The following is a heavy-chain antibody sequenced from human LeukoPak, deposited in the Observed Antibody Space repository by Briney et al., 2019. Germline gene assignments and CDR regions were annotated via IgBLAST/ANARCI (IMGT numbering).Heavy chain of an antibody. V-gene: IGHV3-48*03. Sequence: PGGSLRLSCAASGLTFSSYEMDWVRQAPGKGLEWVSYISSSGSTIYYADSVKGRFTISRDNAKNSLYLQMNSLRAEDTAVYYCAKEVTPDRSGFDAFDIWGQGTTVTVSS. D-gene: IGHD3-22*01. J-gene: IGHJ3*02. CDR1: GLTFSSYE. CDR3: AKEVTPDRSGFDAFDI. CDR2: ISSSGSTI.